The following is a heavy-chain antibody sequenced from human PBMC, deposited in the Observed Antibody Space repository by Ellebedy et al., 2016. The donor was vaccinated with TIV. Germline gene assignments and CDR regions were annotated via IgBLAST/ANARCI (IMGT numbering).Heavy chain of an antibody. CDR1: GFTFSNNS. CDR3: ASGAYDI. Sequence: PGGSLRLSCTASGFTFSNNSMNWVRQAPGKGLEWVSYISSTGTTIYYADSVKGRFTISRDNAKISLYLQMNSLTAEDTAVYCCASGAYDIWGQGTKVTVSS. V-gene: IGHV3-48*04. CDR2: ISSTGTTI. J-gene: IGHJ3*02.